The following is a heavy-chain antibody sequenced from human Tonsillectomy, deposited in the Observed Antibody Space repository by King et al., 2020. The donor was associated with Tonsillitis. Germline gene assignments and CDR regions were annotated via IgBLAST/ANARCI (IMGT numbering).Heavy chain of an antibody. V-gene: IGHV2-70*11. CDR3: DRSRHTYYYDSSGYPSYFDY. D-gene: IGHD3-22*01. Sequence: TLKESGPALVKPTQTLTLTCTFSGFSLSTSGMCVSWIRQPPGKALEWLARIDWDDDKYYSTSLKTRLTISKDTSKNQVVLTMTNMDPLDTATYYCDRSRHTYYYDSSGYPSYFDYWGQGTLVTVSS. J-gene: IGHJ4*02. CDR2: IDWDDDK. CDR1: GFSLSTSGMC.